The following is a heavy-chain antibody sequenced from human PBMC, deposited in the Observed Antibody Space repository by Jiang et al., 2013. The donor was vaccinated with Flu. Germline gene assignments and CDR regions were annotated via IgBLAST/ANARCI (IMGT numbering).Heavy chain of an antibody. CDR2: ISWNSGSI. V-gene: IGHV3-9*01. CDR1: GFTFDDYA. J-gene: IGHJ5*02. CDR3: AALAYYYDSSGYYHPLDP. Sequence: QLVESGGGLVQPGRSLRLSCAASGFTFDDYAMHWVRQAPGKGLEWVSGISWNSGSIGYADSVKGRFTISRDNAKNSLYLQMNSLRAEDTALYYCAALAYYYDSSGYYHPLDPW. D-gene: IGHD3-22*01.